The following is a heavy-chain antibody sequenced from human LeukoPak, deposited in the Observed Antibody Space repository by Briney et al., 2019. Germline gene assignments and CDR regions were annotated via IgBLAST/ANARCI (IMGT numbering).Heavy chain of an antibody. CDR2: INHSGST. J-gene: IGHJ4*02. V-gene: IGHV4-34*01. Sequence: PSETLSLTCAVYGVSFSGYYWSWIRQPPGKGLEWMGEINHSGSTNYNPSLRSRVTISVDTSTTQSSLKLSSVTSADTAVYYCASEYRSSSSRYFDYWGQGTLVTVSS. D-gene: IGHD6-6*01. CDR1: GVSFSGYY. CDR3: ASEYRSSSSRYFDY.